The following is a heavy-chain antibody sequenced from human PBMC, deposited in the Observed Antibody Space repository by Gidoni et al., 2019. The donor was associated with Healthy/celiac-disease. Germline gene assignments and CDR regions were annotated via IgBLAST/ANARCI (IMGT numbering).Heavy chain of an antibody. Sequence: EVQLVESGGGLVKPGGSLRPSCAASGFTFSNAWMYWVRQAPGKGLEWVGRIKSKTDGGTTDYAAPVKGRFTISRDDSKNTLYLQMNSLKTEDTAVYYCTTYGLFYYYYYGMDVWGQGTTVTVSS. J-gene: IGHJ6*02. CDR2: IKSKTDGGTT. CDR1: GFTFSNAW. CDR3: TTYGLFYYYYYGMDV. V-gene: IGHV3-15*07. D-gene: IGHD4-17*01.